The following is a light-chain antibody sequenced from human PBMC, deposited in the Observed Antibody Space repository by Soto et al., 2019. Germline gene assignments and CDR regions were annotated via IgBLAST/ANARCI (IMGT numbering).Light chain of an antibody. CDR1: QSVSNNY. J-gene: IGKJ1*01. CDR2: GAS. CDR3: QQYGSSGT. Sequence: VLTQSPGTLCLSPAERATLSCRASQSVSNNYLAWYQQTPGQAPRILIYGASNRATGIPDRFSGSGSGTDFTLTISRLEPEDFAVYYCQQYGSSGTFGQGTTVDIK. V-gene: IGKV3-20*01.